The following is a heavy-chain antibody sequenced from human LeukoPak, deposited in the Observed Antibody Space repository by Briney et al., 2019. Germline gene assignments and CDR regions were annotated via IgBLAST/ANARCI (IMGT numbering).Heavy chain of an antibody. CDR2: ISSSSTYI. CDR3: ARGGGSGWYLDY. CDR1: GFTFSTYY. D-gene: IGHD6-19*01. J-gene: IGHJ4*02. Sequence: PGGSLRLSCAASGFTFSTYYMNWVRQAPGKGLEWVSSISSSSTYIYYADSVKGRFTISRDNAKNSLYLQMNSLRAEDTAVYYCARGGGSGWYLDYWGQGTLVTVSS. V-gene: IGHV3-21*01.